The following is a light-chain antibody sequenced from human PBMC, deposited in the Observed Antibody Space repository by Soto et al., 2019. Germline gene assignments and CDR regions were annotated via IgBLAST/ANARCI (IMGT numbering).Light chain of an antibody. CDR2: DAS. CDR1: QSVGKY. J-gene: IGKJ4*01. CDR3: QQRSDWPPLT. V-gene: IGKV3-11*01. Sequence: EIVLTQSPATLSLSPGDRATLSCRASQSVGKYLAWYQQKPGQAPRLLIYDASNRATGIPARFSGSGSGTDFTLTISSLEPEDSAVYYCQQRSDWPPLTFGGGTKVDIK.